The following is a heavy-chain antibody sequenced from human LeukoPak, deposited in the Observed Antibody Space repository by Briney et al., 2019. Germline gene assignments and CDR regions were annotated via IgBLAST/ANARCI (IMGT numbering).Heavy chain of an antibody. Sequence: GESLKISCTTSGYSFTTYWIGWVRQVAGKDLEWMGIIYPGDSDTRYSPSFEGQVTISADKSTSTAYLQWSSLKASGTATYYCARHLSSTGGCCYVDYWGQGTLVTVSP. V-gene: IGHV5-51*01. D-gene: IGHD2-8*02. CDR2: IYPGDSDT. CDR3: ARHLSSTGGCCYVDY. CDR1: GYSFTTYW. J-gene: IGHJ4*02.